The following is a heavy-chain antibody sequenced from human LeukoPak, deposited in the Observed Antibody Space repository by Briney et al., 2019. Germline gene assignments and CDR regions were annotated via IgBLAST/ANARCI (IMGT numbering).Heavy chain of an antibody. D-gene: IGHD4-17*01. J-gene: IGHJ6*02. CDR2: ISAYSGDT. CDR1: GYTFKTYG. V-gene: IGHV1-18*01. CDR3: ARDAGVSFGDYLEHYFGLDV. Sequence: ASVRVSCRASGYTFKTYGISWVRQAPGQGLEWMGWISAYSGDTNHAQRFQGRLTMTTERSTNSAYLELRSLRSDDTAVYYCARDAGVSFGDYLEHYFGLDVWGRGTKVIVSS.